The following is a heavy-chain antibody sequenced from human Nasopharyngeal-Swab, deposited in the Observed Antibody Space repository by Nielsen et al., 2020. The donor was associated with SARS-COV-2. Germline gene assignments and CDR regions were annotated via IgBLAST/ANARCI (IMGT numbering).Heavy chain of an antibody. CDR3: ARVVGDFWSGYYTGANWFDP. CDR1: GGSVSSGSYY. CDR2: IYYSGST. J-gene: IGHJ5*02. Sequence: SETLSLTCTVSGGSVSSGSYYWSWIRQPPGKGLEWIGYIYYSGSTNYNPSLKSRVTMSVDTSKNQFSLKLSSVTAADTAVYYCARVVGDFWSGYYTGANWFDPWGQGTLVTVSS. V-gene: IGHV4-61*01. D-gene: IGHD3-3*01.